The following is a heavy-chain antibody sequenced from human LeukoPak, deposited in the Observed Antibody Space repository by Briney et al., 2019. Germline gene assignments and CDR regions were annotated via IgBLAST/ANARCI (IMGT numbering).Heavy chain of an antibody. Sequence: GGPVRLSCGAWGFPHWSYSMHGLPDARGKGVEGVSYISSSSSTIQYADSVKGRYTISSDNEKHSLYVQMNSLSGQDRAVYDCASLEVGYHTRFDYWGQGTLVTVSS. J-gene: IGHJ4*02. CDR1: GFPHWSYS. CDR2: ISSSSSTI. CDR3: ASLEVGYHTRFDY. D-gene: IGHD6-13*01. V-gene: IGHV3-48*01.